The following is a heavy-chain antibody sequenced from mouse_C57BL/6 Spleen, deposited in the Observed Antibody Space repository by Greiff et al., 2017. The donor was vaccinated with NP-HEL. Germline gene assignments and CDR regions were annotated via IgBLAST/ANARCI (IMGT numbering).Heavy chain of an antibody. Sequence: DVHLVESGGGLVKPGGSLKLSCAASGFTFSDYGMHWVRQAPEKGLEWVAYISSGSSTIYYADTVKGRFTISRDNAKNTLFLQMTSLRSEDTAMYYCARGETYYSNYVGYAMDYWGQGTSVTVSS. CDR3: ARGETYYSNYVGYAMDY. D-gene: IGHD2-5*01. V-gene: IGHV5-17*01. J-gene: IGHJ4*01. CDR2: ISSGSSTI. CDR1: GFTFSDYG.